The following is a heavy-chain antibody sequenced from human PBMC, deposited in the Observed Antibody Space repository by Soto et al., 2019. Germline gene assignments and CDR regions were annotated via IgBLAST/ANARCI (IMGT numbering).Heavy chain of an antibody. Sequence: EVLLVESGGGLVQPGGSLRLSCAASEFTFSAYAMNWVRQAPGKGLEWVSYISSSSNTIYYADSVKGRFTISRDNAKNSLYLQMNSLRDEDTAVYYCASSLLDYWGQGTLVTVSS. CDR1: EFTFSAYA. CDR2: ISSSSNTI. J-gene: IGHJ4*02. CDR3: ASSLLDY. V-gene: IGHV3-48*02.